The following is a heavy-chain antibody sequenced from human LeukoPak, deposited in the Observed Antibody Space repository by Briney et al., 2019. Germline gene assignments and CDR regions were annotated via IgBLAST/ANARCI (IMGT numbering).Heavy chain of an antibody. Sequence: GGSLRLSCAASGFTFSSYSMNWVRQAPGKGLEWVSSISSSSSYIYYADSVKGRFTISRDNAKNSLYLQMNSLRAEDTAVYYCAREERASVSPRTVDYWGQGTLVTVSS. CDR1: GFTFSSYS. CDR3: AREERASVSPRTVDY. J-gene: IGHJ4*02. CDR2: ISSSSSYI. V-gene: IGHV3-21*01. D-gene: IGHD1-26*01.